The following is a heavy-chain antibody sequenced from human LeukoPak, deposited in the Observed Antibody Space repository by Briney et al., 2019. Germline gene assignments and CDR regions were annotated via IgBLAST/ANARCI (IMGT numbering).Heavy chain of an antibody. CDR2: IYPGDSDN. D-gene: IGHD3-22*01. Sequence: GESLKISCKGSGYSLFTHWIGWVRQMPGKGLEWMGIIYPGDSDNKYSPSFQGQVTISADRSLSTAYLQWSRLKASDTAMYYCAFSHYYDSSGYSYFDYWGQGTLVTVSS. CDR1: GYSLFTHW. CDR3: AFSHYYDSSGYSYFDY. V-gene: IGHV5-51*01. J-gene: IGHJ4*02.